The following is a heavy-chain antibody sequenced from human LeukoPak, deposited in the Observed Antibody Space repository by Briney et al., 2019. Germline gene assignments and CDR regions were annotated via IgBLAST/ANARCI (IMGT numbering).Heavy chain of an antibody. D-gene: IGHD5-18*01. CDR3: AIPSGYSYGPYFQH. CDR2: INHSGST. Sequence: KPSETLSLTCAVYGGSFSGYYWSWIRRPPGKGLEWIGEINHSGSTNYNPSLKSRVTISVDTSKNQFSLKLSSVTAADTAVYYCAIPSGYSYGPYFQHWGQGTLVTVSS. CDR1: GGSFSGYY. J-gene: IGHJ1*01. V-gene: IGHV4-34*01.